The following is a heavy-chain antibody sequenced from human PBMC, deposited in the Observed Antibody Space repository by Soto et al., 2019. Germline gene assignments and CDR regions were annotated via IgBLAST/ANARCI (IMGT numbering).Heavy chain of an antibody. CDR3: ASPRDNYYYYGMDV. D-gene: IGHD2-15*01. Sequence: VKRSCKASGSTFTRYAINSVRQAPGQGLEWMGWIIPIFGTANYAQKFQGRVTMTRDESTSTAYMELSSLRSEDTAVYYCASPRDNYYYYGMDVWGQGTTVTVSS. J-gene: IGHJ6*02. CDR2: IIPIFGTA. V-gene: IGHV1-69*13. CDR1: GSTFTRYA.